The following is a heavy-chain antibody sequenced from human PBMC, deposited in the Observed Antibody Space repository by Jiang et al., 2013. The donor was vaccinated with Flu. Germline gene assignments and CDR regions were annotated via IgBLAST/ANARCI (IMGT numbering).Heavy chain of an antibody. CDR2: ISYDGDNK. D-gene: IGHD6-6*01. CDR3: ARAIISSRRGARFYYYYMDV. Sequence: VQLVESGGGVVQPGKPLRLACEASGFILSTHPMHWVRQAPGRGLEWVAVISYDGDNKYYAKSVKGRFTISRDSSKNTLYLQMNSLRTEDTALYYCARAIISSRRGARFYYYYMDVWGQKGLRVTVSS. CDR1: GFILSTHP. J-gene: IGHJ6*03. V-gene: IGHV3-30-3*01.